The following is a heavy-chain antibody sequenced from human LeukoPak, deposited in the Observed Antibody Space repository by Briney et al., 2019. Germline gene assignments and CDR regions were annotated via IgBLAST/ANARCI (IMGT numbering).Heavy chain of an antibody. J-gene: IGHJ6*02. CDR3: AKSGIAAAGRGGYYV. CDR2: ISAYNGNT. D-gene: IGHD6-13*01. CDR1: GYTFTSYG. V-gene: IGHV1-18*01. Sequence: ASVKVSCKASGYTFTSYGISWVRQAPGQGLEWMGWISAYNGNTNYAQKFQGRVTMTADTSTSTAYMELRSLRSDDTAVYYCAKSGIAAAGRGGYYVWGQGTTVTVSS.